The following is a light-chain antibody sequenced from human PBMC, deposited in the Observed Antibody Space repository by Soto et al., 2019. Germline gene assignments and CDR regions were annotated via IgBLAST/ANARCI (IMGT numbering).Light chain of an antibody. J-gene: IGKJ1*01. V-gene: IGKV2-28*01. CDR2: LGS. CDR1: HSLLHSNGYYY. CDR3: MQALQTAWT. Sequence: DVVMTQSPLALPVTPGEPASIACRSSHSLLHSNGYYYLDWYLQKPGQSPQLLIYLGSNRASGVPDRFSGSGSGTDFTLKISRVEAEDVGVYYCMQALQTAWTFGQGTKVDI.